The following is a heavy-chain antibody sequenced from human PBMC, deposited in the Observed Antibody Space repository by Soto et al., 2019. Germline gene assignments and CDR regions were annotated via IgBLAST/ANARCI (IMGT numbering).Heavy chain of an antibody. J-gene: IGHJ4*02. CDR1: GYTFTSYY. Sequence: QVQLVQSGAEVKKPGASVKVSCKASGYTFTSYYMHWVRQAPGQGLEWMGIINPSGGSTSYAQKFQGRVTMTRDTSTSTVYMELSSLRSEDTAVYYCARVGGMVRGSERAFFDYWGQGTLVTVSS. CDR2: INPSGGST. D-gene: IGHD3-10*01. V-gene: IGHV1-46*03. CDR3: ARVGGMVRGSERAFFDY.